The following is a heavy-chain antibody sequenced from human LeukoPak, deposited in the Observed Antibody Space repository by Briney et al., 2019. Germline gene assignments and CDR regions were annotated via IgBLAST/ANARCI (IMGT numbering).Heavy chain of an antibody. CDR3: AKDGTKRIAAAGGVLDYFDY. V-gene: IGHV3-23*01. CDR2: ISGSGGST. D-gene: IGHD6-13*01. J-gene: IGHJ4*02. Sequence: GGSLRLSCAASGFTFSSYAMSWVRQAPGKGLEWVSAISGSGGSTYYADSVKGRFTISRDNSKNTLYLQMNSLRAEDTAVYYCAKDGTKRIAAAGGVLDYFDYWGQGTLVTVSS. CDR1: GFTFSSYA.